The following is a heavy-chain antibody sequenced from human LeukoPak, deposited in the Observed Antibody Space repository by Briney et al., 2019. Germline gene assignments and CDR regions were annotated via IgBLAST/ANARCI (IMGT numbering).Heavy chain of an antibody. CDR2: IYYSGST. J-gene: IGHJ6*02. CDR3: ARAPSGSYLIYYHYGMDV. Sequence: SETLSLTCTVSGGSISNGDHYWSWIRQHPGKGLEWIGYIYYSGSTYYNPSLKSRVTISVDTSKNQFSLKLSSVTAADTAVYYCARAPSGSYLIYYHYGMDVWGQGTTVTVSS. CDR1: GGSISNGDHY. D-gene: IGHD1-26*01. V-gene: IGHV4-31*03.